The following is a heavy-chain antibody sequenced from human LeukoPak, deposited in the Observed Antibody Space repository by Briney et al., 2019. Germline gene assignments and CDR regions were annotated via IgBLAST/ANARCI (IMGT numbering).Heavy chain of an antibody. J-gene: IGHJ6*03. V-gene: IGHV4-38-2*02. CDR3: ARSGPYYYHYVDV. CDR1: GSSITRGDY. D-gene: IGHD3-10*01. CDR2: IYHSGST. Sequence: SETPSLTRTVPGSSITRGDYWGWIRQSPGKGLEWIGAIYHSGSTYYNPSLKSRVAISVDTSKNQFSLRLSSVSAADTAVYYCARSGPYYYHYVDVGAKGPTVTVSS.